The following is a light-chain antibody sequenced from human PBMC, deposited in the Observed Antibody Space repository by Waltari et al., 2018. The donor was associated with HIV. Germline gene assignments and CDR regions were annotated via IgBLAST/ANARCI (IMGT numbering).Light chain of an antibody. Sequence: DIVMTQSPDSLAMSLGERATINCRSSQSIGRYLAWYQQKPGQAPRLLIYEASNRATDIPARFSGSGSGTDFTLTIRSLEPEDFATYYCQRSSTWPPRITFGPGTTVDI. CDR2: EAS. J-gene: IGKJ3*01. V-gene: IGKV3-11*01. CDR3: QRSSTWPPRIT. CDR1: QSIGRY.